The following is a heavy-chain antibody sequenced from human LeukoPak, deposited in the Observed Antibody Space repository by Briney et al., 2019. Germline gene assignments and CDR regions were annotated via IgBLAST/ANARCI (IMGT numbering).Heavy chain of an antibody. CDR3: ARGYGVTAKSFFYV. CDR1: GGSISSYY. V-gene: IGHV4-4*07. CDR2: IYSSGST. J-gene: IGHJ3*01. D-gene: IGHD3-16*01. Sequence: SETLSLTCSVSGGSISSYYWNWMRQPAGKGLEWIGRIYSSGSTNYNPSLKSRVTMSVDTSKNQFSLKLSSVTAADTAVYYCARGYGVTAKSFFYVWGQGTMVTRSS.